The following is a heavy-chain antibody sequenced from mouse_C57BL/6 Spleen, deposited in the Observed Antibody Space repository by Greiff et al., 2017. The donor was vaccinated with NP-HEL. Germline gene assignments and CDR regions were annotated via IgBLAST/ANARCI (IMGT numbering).Heavy chain of an antibody. V-gene: IGHV1-85*01. Sequence: QVQLKESGPELVKPGASVKLSCKASGYTFTSYDINWVKQRPGQGLEWIGWIYPRDGSTKYNEKFKGKATLTVDTSSSTAYMELHSLTSEDSAVYFCAREMGSYYVDYWGQGTTLTVSS. CDR1: GYTFTSYD. CDR3: AREMGSYYVDY. D-gene: IGHD4-1*01. CDR2: IYPRDGST. J-gene: IGHJ2*01.